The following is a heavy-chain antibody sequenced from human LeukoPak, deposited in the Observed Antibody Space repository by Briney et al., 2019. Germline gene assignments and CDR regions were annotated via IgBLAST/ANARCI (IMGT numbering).Heavy chain of an antibody. CDR2: IWYDGSNK. Sequence: PGGSLRLSCAASGFTFSSYAMHWVRQAPGKGLEWVAVIWYDGSNKYYADSVKGRFTISRDNSKNTLYLQMNSLRAEDTAVYYCARSPRGGRDGYNYGEYYFDYWGQGTLVTVSS. CDR1: GFTFSSYA. CDR3: ARSPRGGRDGYNYGEYYFDY. D-gene: IGHD5-24*01. J-gene: IGHJ4*02. V-gene: IGHV3-33*08.